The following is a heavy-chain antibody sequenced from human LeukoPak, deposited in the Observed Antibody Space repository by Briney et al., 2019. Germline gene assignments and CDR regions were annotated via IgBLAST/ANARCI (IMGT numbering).Heavy chain of an antibody. CDR2: ISSSSSYI. Sequence: PGGSLRLSCAASGFTFSSYSMNWVRQAPGKGLEWVSSISSSSSYIYYADSVKVRFTISRDNAKNSLYLQMNSLRAEDTAVYYCARSSGYYFGFDYWGQGTLVTVSS. CDR1: GFTFSSYS. D-gene: IGHD3-22*01. J-gene: IGHJ4*02. CDR3: ARSSGYYFGFDY. V-gene: IGHV3-21*01.